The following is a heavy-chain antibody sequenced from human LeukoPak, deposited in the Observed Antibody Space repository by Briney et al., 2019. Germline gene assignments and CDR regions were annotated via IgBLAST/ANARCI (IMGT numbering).Heavy chain of an antibody. V-gene: IGHV4-34*01. D-gene: IGHD5-18*01. J-gene: IGHJ6*03. Sequence: SETLSLTCAVYGGSFSGYYWSWIRQPPGKGLEWIGEINHSGSTNYNPSLKSRVTISVDTSKNQFSLKLSSVTAADTAVYYCARGVGYSYGYVFVRLRVYYYMDVWGKGTTVTVSS. CDR2: INHSGST. CDR1: GGSFSGYY. CDR3: ARGVGYSYGYVFVRLRVYYYMDV.